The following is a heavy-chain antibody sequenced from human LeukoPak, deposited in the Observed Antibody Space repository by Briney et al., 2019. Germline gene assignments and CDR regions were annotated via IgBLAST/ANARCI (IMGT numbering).Heavy chain of an antibody. CDR2: IYDSGTI. CDR3: ARGGDRRGFDY. D-gene: IGHD1-14*01. J-gene: IGHJ4*02. Sequence: SETLSLTCTVSGGSISNGGYYWSWIRQHPGKGLEWIGYIYDSGTIYYSPALQSRVTISVDTSDNKLSLKLRSLTAADTAVYYCARGGDRRGFDYWGQGTLVTVSS. CDR1: GGSISNGGYY. V-gene: IGHV4-31*03.